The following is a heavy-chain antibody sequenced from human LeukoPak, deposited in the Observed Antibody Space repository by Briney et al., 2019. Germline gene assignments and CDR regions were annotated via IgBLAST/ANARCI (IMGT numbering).Heavy chain of an antibody. D-gene: IGHD2-2*01. J-gene: IGHJ4*02. Sequence: GGSLRLSCAASGFTFNTYTMNWVRQAPGKGLEWVSAISGSGGSTYYADSVKGRFTISRDNSKNTLYLQMNSLRAEDTAVYYCAKPPRYCSSTSCHTADYWGQGTLVTVSS. CDR1: GFTFNTYT. CDR2: ISGSGGST. CDR3: AKPPRYCSSTSCHTADY. V-gene: IGHV3-23*01.